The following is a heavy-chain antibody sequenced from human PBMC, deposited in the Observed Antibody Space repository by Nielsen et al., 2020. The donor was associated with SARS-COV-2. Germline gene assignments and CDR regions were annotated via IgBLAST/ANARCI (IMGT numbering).Heavy chain of an antibody. CDR3: ARGFHGGFDY. Sequence: LSLTCAASGFTFSSYDMHWVRQATGKGLEWVATIGTGVDTYYPDSVKGRFTISRENAKNSLYLQMNSLRVDDTAVYYCARGFHGGFDYWGQGTLVTVSS. CDR2: IGTGVDT. J-gene: IGHJ4*02. CDR1: GFTFSSYD. D-gene: IGHD2-15*01. V-gene: IGHV3-13*01.